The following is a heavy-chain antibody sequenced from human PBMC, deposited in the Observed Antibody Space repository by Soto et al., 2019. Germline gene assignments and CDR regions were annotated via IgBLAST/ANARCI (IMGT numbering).Heavy chain of an antibody. Sequence: PSETLSLTCSVSGASIIKFYWSWIRQSAGKGLEWIGRLYTRGTTDYNPSLKSRVTMSIDTSKNRVSLSLTSVTAADTAVYYCAKGGTYYFDSWGQGIVVTVSS. J-gene: IGHJ4*02. CDR3: AKGGTYYFDS. CDR2: LYTRGTT. V-gene: IGHV4-4*07. D-gene: IGHD3-16*01. CDR1: GASIIKFY.